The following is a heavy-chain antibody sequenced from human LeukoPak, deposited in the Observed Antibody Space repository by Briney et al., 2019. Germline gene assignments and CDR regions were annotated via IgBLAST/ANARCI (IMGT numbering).Heavy chain of an antibody. Sequence: PGGSLRLSCAASGFTFSDYYMSWIRQAPGKGLEWVSYISSSGSTIYYADSVKGRLTISRDNAKNSLYLQMNSLRAEDTAVYYCARDPNLRGYSYETPYDYWGQGTLVTVSS. CDR3: ARDPNLRGYSYETPYDY. CDR1: GFTFSDYY. CDR2: ISSSGSTI. J-gene: IGHJ4*02. D-gene: IGHD5-18*01. V-gene: IGHV3-11*01.